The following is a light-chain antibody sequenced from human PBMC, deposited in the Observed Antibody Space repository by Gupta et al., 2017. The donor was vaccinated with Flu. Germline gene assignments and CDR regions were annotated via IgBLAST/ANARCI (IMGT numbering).Light chain of an antibody. CDR1: QSISSY. V-gene: IGKV1-39*01. CDR3: QQSDSTPPS. Sequence: DIDITHCPSSLSASVGDRVTIACRASQSISSYLNWYQQKPGKAPKLLIYAASSLQSGVPSRFSGSGSGTDFTLTISSLQPEDFATYYCQQSDSTPPSFGQGTKMEIK. CDR2: AAS. J-gene: IGKJ2*03.